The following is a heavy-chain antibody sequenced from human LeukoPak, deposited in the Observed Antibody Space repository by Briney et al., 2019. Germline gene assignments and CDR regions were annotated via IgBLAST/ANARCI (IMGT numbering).Heavy chain of an antibody. Sequence: SETLSLTCNVSGGSISIGSYYWGWIRQPPGKGLEWIGSGFYSGSAYYNPSLKSRLTIFVDTSKNQFSLDLSSVTAADTAVYYCARLRGAMTPVTSDFDYWGQGILVTVSS. V-gene: IGHV4-39*01. CDR2: GFYSGSA. D-gene: IGHD4-17*01. J-gene: IGHJ4*02. CDR3: ARLRGAMTPVTSDFDY. CDR1: GGSISIGSYY.